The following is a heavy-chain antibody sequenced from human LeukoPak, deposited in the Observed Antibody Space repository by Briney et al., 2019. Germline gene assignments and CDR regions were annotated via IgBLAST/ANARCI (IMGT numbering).Heavy chain of an antibody. Sequence: MTSQTLSLTCTVSGGSISSGDYYWSWIRQPPGKGLEWIGEINHSGSTNYNPSLKSRVTISVDTSKSQFSLKLSSVTAADTAVYYCARGGRTWWLRREYYFDYWGQGTLVTVSS. D-gene: IGHD5-12*01. CDR1: GGSISSGDYY. CDR2: INHSGST. CDR3: ARGGRTWWLRREYYFDY. J-gene: IGHJ4*02. V-gene: IGHV4-30-4*01.